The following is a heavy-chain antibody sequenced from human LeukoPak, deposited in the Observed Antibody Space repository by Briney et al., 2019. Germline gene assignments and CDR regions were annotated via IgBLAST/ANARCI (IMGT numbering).Heavy chain of an antibody. CDR1: GFIFRAHA. CDR2: IPAGGDTT. D-gene: IGHD3-3*01. CDR3: AKDSQYYDFWSRYNYYYYYYMDV. J-gene: IGHJ6*03. V-gene: IGHV3-23*01. Sequence: GGSLRLSCAASGFIFRAHAMSWVRQAPGKGLEWVSGIPAGGDTTYYADSVRGRFTISRDNSENTLYLQMSTLRAEDTAVYYCAKDSQYYDFWSRYNYYYYYYMDVWGKGTTVTVSS.